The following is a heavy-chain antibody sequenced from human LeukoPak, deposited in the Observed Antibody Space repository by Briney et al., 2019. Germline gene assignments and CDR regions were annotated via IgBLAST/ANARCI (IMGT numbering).Heavy chain of an antibody. CDR3: ARGIVTAAGTGGWYFDY. Sequence: GASVKVSCKASGYTFTSYYSHWVRQAPGQGLEWMSIINPSGASTSYEQKFQGRVTMTSDTSTSRVYMELSSLRSEDTAVYYCARGIVTAAGTGGWYFDYWGQGTLVTVSS. V-gene: IGHV1-46*01. D-gene: IGHD6-13*01. CDR1: GYTFTSYY. CDR2: INPSGAST. J-gene: IGHJ4*02.